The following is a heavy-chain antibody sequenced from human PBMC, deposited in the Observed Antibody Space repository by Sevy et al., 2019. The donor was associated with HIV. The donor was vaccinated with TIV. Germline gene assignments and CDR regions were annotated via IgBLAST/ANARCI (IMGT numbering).Heavy chain of an antibody. CDR2: ISSGSSYI. V-gene: IGHV3-21*01. CDR3: ARGDYYGSLYYFDY. CDR1: GFTFSNYF. Sequence: GGSLRLSCAASGFTFSNYFMNWVRQAPGKGLEWVPSISSGSSYIFYADSLKGRFTISRDNAKNSLYLHMNSLRAEDTAVYYCARGDYYGSLYYFDYWGPGTLVTVSS. J-gene: IGHJ4*02. D-gene: IGHD3-10*01.